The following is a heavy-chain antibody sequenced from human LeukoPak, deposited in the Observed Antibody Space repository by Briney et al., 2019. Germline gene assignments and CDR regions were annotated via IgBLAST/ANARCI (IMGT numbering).Heavy chain of an antibody. D-gene: IGHD3-3*01. CDR2: ISSSGSTI. CDR3: AGYDFWSGYDSFDY. J-gene: IGHJ4*02. Sequence: GGSLRLSCAASGFTFSSYEMNWARQAPGKGLEWVSYISSSGSTIYYADSVKGRFTISRDNAKKSLYLQMNSLRAEDVAVYDCAGYDFWSGYDSFDYWGQGTLVTVSS. CDR1: GFTFSSYE. V-gene: IGHV3-48*03.